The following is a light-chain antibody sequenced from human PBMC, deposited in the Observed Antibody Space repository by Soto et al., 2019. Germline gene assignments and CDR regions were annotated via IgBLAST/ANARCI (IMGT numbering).Light chain of an antibody. V-gene: IGKV1-5*01. CDR1: QSISSW. Sequence: DIQMTQSPSTLSASVGDRVTITCRASQSISSWLAWYQQKPGKAPKLLIYDASSLESRVPSRFSGSGSGTEFTLTISSLQPDDFATYYCQQYNRYSTWTFGQGTKVDIK. CDR2: DAS. J-gene: IGKJ1*01. CDR3: QQYNRYSTWT.